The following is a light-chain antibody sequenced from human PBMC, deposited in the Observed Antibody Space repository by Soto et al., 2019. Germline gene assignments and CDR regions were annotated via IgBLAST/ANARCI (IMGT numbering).Light chain of an antibody. V-gene: IGKV3-15*01. J-gene: IGKJ2*01. Sequence: EILMTQSPATLSVSPGERATLSCRASQSVSHNLAWYQQKPGQAPRLLFYGASTRATGIPARFSGSGSGTDFTLTISSPQSEDFAVYYCQQSTNWPYTFGQGTKLEIK. CDR3: QQSTNWPYT. CDR2: GAS. CDR1: QSVSHN.